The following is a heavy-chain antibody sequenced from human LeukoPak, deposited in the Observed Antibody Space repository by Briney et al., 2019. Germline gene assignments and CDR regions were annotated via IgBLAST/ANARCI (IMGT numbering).Heavy chain of an antibody. CDR1: GFTFSDYY. CDR2: ISSSGSTI. Sequence: PGGSLRLSCAASGFTFSDYYMSWIRQAPGKGLEWVSYISSSGSTIYYADSVKGRFTISRDNAKNSLYLQMNSLRAEDTAVYYCARDADYGDYPFDYWGQGTLVTVSS. D-gene: IGHD4-17*01. CDR3: ARDADYGDYPFDY. V-gene: IGHV3-11*04. J-gene: IGHJ4*02.